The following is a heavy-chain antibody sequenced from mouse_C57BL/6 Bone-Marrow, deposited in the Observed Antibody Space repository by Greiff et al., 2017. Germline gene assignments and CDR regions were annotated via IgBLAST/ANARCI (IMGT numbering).Heavy chain of an antibody. D-gene: IGHD1-1*01. CDR1: GYSFTSYY. J-gene: IGHJ2*01. CDR3: ASEMVYYGSGYAFHY. CDR2: IYPGSGNT. V-gene: IGHV1-66*01. Sequence: QVQLQQSGPELVKPGASVKISCKASGYSFTSYYIHWVKQRPGQGLEWIGWIYPGSGNTKYNEKFKGKATLTADTSSSTAYMQLSSLTSEDSAVYYCASEMVYYGSGYAFHYWGQGTTLTVSA.